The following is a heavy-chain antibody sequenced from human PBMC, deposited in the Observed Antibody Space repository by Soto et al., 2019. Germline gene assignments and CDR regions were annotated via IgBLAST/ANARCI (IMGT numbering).Heavy chain of an antibody. CDR3: ARDRSIGAAGTIEC. D-gene: IGHD6-13*01. CDR1: GFTFSSYA. J-gene: IGHJ4*02. V-gene: IGHV3-23*01. Sequence: PGGSLRLSCAASGFTFSSYAMSWVRQAPGQGLEWVSAISGSGGSTYYADSVKGRFTISRDNSKNTLYLQMNSLRAAETAVFCGARDRSIGAAGTIECWGQGTLVAVSS. CDR2: ISGSGGST.